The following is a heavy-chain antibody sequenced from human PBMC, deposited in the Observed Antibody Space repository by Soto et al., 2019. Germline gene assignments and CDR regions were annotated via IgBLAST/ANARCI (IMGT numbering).Heavy chain of an antibody. J-gene: IGHJ5*02. V-gene: IGHV4-31*03. CDR3: ARGVPDRPIAVVGNWFDP. D-gene: IGHD6-19*01. CDR2: IYYSGST. Sequence: QVQLQESGPGLVKPSQTLSLTCTVSGGSISSGGYYWSWIRQHPGKGLEWIGYIYYSGSTYYNPPIKSRVTISVDTSKNQFSLKLSSVTAADTAVYYCARGVPDRPIAVVGNWFDPWGQGTLVTVSS. CDR1: GGSISSGGYY.